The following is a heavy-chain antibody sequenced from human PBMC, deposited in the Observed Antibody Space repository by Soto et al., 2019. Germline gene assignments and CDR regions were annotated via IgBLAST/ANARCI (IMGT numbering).Heavy chain of an antibody. V-gene: IGHV1-18*01. CDR2: ISAYSGHT. CDR3: ARRPHLADNVELDY. CDR1: GYTFTNYG. D-gene: IGHD6-19*01. J-gene: IGHJ4*02. Sequence: QVQLVQSGAEVKKPGASVTVSCKASGYTFTNYGINWVRQAPGQGLEWMGWISAYSGHTNYAQKFQDRVTMTTDTSTSTAYMELRSLRSDDTAVYYCARRPHLADNVELDYWGQGTLVTVSS.